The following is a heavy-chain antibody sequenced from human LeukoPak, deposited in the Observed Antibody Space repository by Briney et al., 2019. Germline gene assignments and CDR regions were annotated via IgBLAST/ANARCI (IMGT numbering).Heavy chain of an antibody. CDR3: ARGSELSVTGAFDI. CDR1: GGSISSSSYY. V-gene: IGHV4-39*07. J-gene: IGHJ3*02. D-gene: IGHD4-17*01. CDR2: IYYSGST. Sequence: PSETLSLTCTVSGGSISSSSYYWGWIRQPPGKGLEWIGSIYYSGSTYYNPSLKSRVTISVDKSKNQFSLKLSSVTAADTAVYYCARGSELSVTGAFDIWGQGTMVTVSS.